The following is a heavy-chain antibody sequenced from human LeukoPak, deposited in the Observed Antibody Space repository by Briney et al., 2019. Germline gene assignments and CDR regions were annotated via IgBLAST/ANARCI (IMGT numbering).Heavy chain of an antibody. CDR3: ARSLGVNYYFDY. D-gene: IGHD3-16*01. CDR1: GGSISSYY. Sequence: SETLSLTCTVSGGSISSYYWSWIRQPPGKGLEWIGYIYYSGSTNYNPSLKSRVTMSVDTSKNQFSLKLSSVTAADTAVYYCARSLGVNYYFDYWGQGTLVTVSS. V-gene: IGHV4-59*12. J-gene: IGHJ4*02. CDR2: IYYSGST.